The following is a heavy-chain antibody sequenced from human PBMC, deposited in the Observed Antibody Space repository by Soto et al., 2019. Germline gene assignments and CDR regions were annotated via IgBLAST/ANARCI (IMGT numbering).Heavy chain of an antibody. CDR3: ARTYDRNDSPEFDF. J-gene: IGHJ4*02. D-gene: IGHD1-1*01. V-gene: IGHV1-18*04. CDR1: GYTFLDYG. CDR2: IGTYTGNT. Sequence: ASVQVSCQSSGYTFLDYGVSWVRQAPGHGLEYMGWIGTYTGNTKYAQKVQGRVTLTTDTSTITAYMELTSQTSDETAVYYCARTYDRNDSPEFDFWGQGTLVTVSS.